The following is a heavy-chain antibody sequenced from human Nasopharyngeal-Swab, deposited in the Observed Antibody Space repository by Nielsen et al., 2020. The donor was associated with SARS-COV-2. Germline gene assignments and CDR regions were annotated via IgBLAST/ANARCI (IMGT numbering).Heavy chain of an antibody. CDR1: GGSISSYY. Sequence: SETLSLTCTVSGGSISSYYWSWIRQPAGKGLEGIGRIYTSGSTNYNPSLKSRVTMSVDTSKNQFSLKLSSVTAADTAVYYCARDQRIAARRLYYYYGMDVWGQGTTVTVSS. CDR2: IYTSGST. J-gene: IGHJ6*02. D-gene: IGHD6-6*01. CDR3: ARDQRIAARRLYYYYGMDV. V-gene: IGHV4-4*07.